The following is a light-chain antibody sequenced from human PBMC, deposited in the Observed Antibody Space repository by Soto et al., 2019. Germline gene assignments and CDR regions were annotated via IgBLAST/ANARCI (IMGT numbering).Light chain of an antibody. CDR1: QTVSSY. CDR2: NAS. Sequence: EIVLTESPATLSVSPGKRATLSCRASQTVSSYLAWYQQKPGQAPRLLIYNASNRATGIPARFSGSGSGTDFTLTISSLEPEDFAIYYCQQRSNWPGTFGQGTKVDIK. J-gene: IGKJ1*01. V-gene: IGKV3-11*01. CDR3: QQRSNWPGT.